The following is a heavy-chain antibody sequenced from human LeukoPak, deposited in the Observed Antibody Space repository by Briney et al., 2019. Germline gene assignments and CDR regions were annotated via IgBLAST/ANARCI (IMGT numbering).Heavy chain of an antibody. CDR2: ISSDSRTI. V-gene: IGHV3-48*01. CDR3: AKGYSYAQNWFDP. D-gene: IGHD5-18*01. Sequence: GGSLRLSCAASGFTFSNYNMNWVRQAPGKGLEWVSYISSDSRTIFYADSVKGRFTISRDNSKNTLYLQMNSLRAEDTAVYYCAKGYSYAQNWFDPWGQGTLVTVSS. J-gene: IGHJ5*02. CDR1: GFTFSNYN.